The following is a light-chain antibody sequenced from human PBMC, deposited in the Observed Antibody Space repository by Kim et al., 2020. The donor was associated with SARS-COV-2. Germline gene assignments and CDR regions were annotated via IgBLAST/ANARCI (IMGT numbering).Light chain of an antibody. CDR3: QQYSDYPYT. CDR2: KAS. CDR1: QSISTW. V-gene: IGKV1-5*03. Sequence: DIQMTQSPSTLSASVGDRVTIACRASQSISTWLAWYQQKPGTAPNLLIYKASSLQSGVPSRFSGSGSGTEFTLTISRLQPDDFATYFCQQYSDYPYTFGQGTKLEIK. J-gene: IGKJ2*01.